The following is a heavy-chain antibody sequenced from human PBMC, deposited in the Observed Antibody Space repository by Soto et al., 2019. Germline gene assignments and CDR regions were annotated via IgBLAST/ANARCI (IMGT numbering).Heavy chain of an antibody. Sequence: VQGSCEECCYTNDSYGSTCVRQAPGQGLEWMGWISAYNGNTNYAQKLQGRVTMTTDTSTNTAYMEVRSLRSDDTAVYYCAGAQGYCSSASCSEFDPRGQRSLVTVSS. V-gene: IGHV1-18*04. CDR2: ISAYNGNT. CDR3: AGAQGYCSSASCSEFDP. CDR1: CYTNDSYG. J-gene: IGHJ5*02. D-gene: IGHD2-2*01.